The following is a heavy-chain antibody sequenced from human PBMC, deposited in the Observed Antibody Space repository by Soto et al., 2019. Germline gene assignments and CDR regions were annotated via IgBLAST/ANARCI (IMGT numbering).Heavy chain of an antibody. D-gene: IGHD2-8*02. V-gene: IGHV3-13*01. Sequence: EVQLVESGGGLVQPGGSLRLSCAASGFTFSAYDMHWVRQATGKGLEWVSAIGTQHDTYYPESVKGRFTISRENAKNSLYLQMKSLRAGDTGVYYCARQASYWHGGGGWIDPWGQGTLVTVSS. CDR2: IGTQHDT. CDR3: ARQASYWHGGGGWIDP. J-gene: IGHJ5*02. CDR1: GFTFSAYD.